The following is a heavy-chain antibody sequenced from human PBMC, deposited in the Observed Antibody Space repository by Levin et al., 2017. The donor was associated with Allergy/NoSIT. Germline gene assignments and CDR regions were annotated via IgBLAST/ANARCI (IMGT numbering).Heavy chain of an antibody. CDR3: ARAAATSYYFEY. CDR1: GGTFSSHP. V-gene: IGHV1-69*13. D-gene: IGHD6-13*01. J-gene: IGHJ4*02. Sequence: SVKVSCKASGGTFSSHPVTWVRQAPGQGLEWMGGIIPIYGTTNYAQKFQGRVTITADESTSTAYMDLSSLRSDDSAVYYCARAAATSYYFEYWGQGTLVTVSS. CDR2: IIPIYGTT.